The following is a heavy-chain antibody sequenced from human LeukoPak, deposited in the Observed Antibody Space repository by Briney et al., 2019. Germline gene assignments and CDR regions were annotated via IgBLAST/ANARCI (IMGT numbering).Heavy chain of an antibody. CDR2: TYSSGST. V-gene: IGHV4-59*01. CDR3: ARDGVYSGYDYYFDY. CDR1: GGSFSGYY. J-gene: IGHJ4*02. Sequence: SETLSLTCAVYGGSFSGYYWSWIRQPPGKGLEWIGYTYSSGSTNYNPSLKSRVTISVDTSKNQFSLKLSSVTAADTAIYYCARDGVYSGYDYYFDYWGQGTLVTVSS. D-gene: IGHD5-12*01.